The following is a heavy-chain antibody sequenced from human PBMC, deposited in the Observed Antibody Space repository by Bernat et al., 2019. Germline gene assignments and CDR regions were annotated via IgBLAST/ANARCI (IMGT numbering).Heavy chain of an antibody. V-gene: IGHV1-46*01. CDR2: INPSGGST. Sequence: QVQLVQSGAEVKKPGASVKVSCKASGYTFTSYYMHWVRQAPGQGLEWMGIINPSGGSTSYAQKFQGRVTMTRDTSTSTVYMELSSLRSEDTAVYYCAREQVTKGIYYYYYMDVWGKGTTVTVSS. D-gene: IGHD5-18*01. CDR3: AREQVTKGIYYYYYMDV. CDR1: GYTFTSYY. J-gene: IGHJ6*03.